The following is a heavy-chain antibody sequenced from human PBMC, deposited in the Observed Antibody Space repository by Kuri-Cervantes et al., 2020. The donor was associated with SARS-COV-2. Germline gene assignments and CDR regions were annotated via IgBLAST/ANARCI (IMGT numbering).Heavy chain of an antibody. Sequence: LSLTCAASGFTFSSYSMNWVRQAPGKGLEWVSSISSSSSYIYYADSVKGRFTISRDNAKNSLYLQMNSLRAEDTAVYYCAGDHYYYYYMDVWGKGTTVTVSS. V-gene: IGHV3-21*01. CDR1: GFTFSSYS. J-gene: IGHJ6*03. D-gene: IGHD3-10*01. CDR3: AGDHYYYYYMDV. CDR2: ISSSSSYI.